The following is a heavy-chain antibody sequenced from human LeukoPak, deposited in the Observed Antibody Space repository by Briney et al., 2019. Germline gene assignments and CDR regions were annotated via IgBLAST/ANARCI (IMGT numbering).Heavy chain of an antibody. Sequence: ASVKVSCKASGYTFTGYYMHWVRQAPGQGLEWMGWINPNSGGTNYAQKFQGWVTMTRDTSISTAYMELSRLRSDDTAVYYCARGYDYYDSSGYYVYWGQGTLVTVSS. V-gene: IGHV1-2*04. CDR3: ARGYDYYDSSGYYVY. D-gene: IGHD3-22*01. CDR1: GYTFTGYY. J-gene: IGHJ4*02. CDR2: INPNSGGT.